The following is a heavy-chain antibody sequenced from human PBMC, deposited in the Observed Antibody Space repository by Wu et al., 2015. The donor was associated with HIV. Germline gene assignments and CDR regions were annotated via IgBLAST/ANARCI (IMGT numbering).Heavy chain of an antibody. J-gene: IGHJ4*02. D-gene: IGHD2-15*01. CDR2: INPNSGGT. CDR1: GYTFTGYY. CDR3: ARAGGIGSGGSCSHPFDY. Sequence: QVQLVQSGAEVKKPGASVKVSCKASGYTFTGYYMHWVRQAPGQGLEWMGWINPNSGGTNYAQKFQGRVTMTRDTSISTAYMELSRLRSDDTAVYYCARAGGIGSGGSCSHPFDYWGQGTLVTVSS. V-gene: IGHV1-2*02.